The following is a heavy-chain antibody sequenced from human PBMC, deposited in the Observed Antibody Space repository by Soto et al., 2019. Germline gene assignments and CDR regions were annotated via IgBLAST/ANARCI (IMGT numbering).Heavy chain of an antibody. J-gene: IGHJ4*02. CDR3: ARITMVRGVIITWDY. Sequence: QVQLVQSGAEVKKPGASVKVSCKASGYTFTSYGISWVRQAPGQGLEWMGWISAYNGNTNYAQKLQGRVTMTTDTSTRTAYIEPRCLRAADTAVYYCARITMVRGVIITWDYWGQGTLVTVSS. D-gene: IGHD3-10*01. V-gene: IGHV1-18*01. CDR1: GYTFTSYG. CDR2: ISAYNGNT.